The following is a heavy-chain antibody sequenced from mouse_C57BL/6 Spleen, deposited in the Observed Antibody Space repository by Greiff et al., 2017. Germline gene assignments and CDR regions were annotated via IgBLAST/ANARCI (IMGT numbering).Heavy chain of an antibody. Sequence: QVQLQQSGAELVRPGTSVKVSCKASGYAFTNYLIEWVKQRPGQGLEWIGVINPGSGGTNYNEKFKGKATLTADKSSSTAYMQLSSLTSEDSAVYFCARYRHGSPFDYWGQGTTLTVSS. CDR3: ARYRHGSPFDY. V-gene: IGHV1-54*01. J-gene: IGHJ2*01. CDR1: GYAFTNYL. CDR2: INPGSGGT. D-gene: IGHD1-1*01.